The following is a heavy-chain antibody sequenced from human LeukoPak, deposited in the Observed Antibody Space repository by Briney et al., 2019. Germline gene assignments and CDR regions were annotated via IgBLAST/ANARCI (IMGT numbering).Heavy chain of an antibody. CDR2: ISSSSSTI. V-gene: IGHV3-48*01. J-gene: IGHJ6*02. CDR1: GFTFSSYS. CDR3: ARDPLLGGDRRPYGMDV. Sequence: PRGSLRLSCAAAGFTFSSYSMSWVRQAPGKGLEWVSYISSSSSTIYYADSVKGRFTISRDNAKNSLYLQMNSLRAEDTAVYYRARDPLLGGDRRPYGMDVWGQGTTVTVSS. D-gene: IGHD2-21*02.